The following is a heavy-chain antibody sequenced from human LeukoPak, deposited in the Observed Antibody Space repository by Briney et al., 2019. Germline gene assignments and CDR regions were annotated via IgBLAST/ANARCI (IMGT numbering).Heavy chain of an antibody. CDR1: GFTFSSYE. CDR2: ISSSGSTI. CDR3: ARDPYSGAYGNTYYYYMDV. V-gene: IGHV3-48*03. Sequence: GGSLRLSCAASGFTFSSYEMNWVRQAPGEGLEWVSYISSSGSTIYYADSVKGRFTISRDNARNSLYLQMNSLTAEDTAVYYCARDPYSGAYGNTYYYYMDVWGQGTLVTVSS. D-gene: IGHD1-26*01. J-gene: IGHJ6*03.